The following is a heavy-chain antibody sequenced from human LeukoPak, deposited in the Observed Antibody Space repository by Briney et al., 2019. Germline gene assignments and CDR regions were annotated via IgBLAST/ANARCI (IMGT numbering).Heavy chain of an antibody. V-gene: IGHV3-30*02. CDR1: GFSFIEYA. J-gene: IGHJ4*02. CDR2: IRYDGKYT. Sequence: GGSLRLSCTASGFSFIEYAMNWVRQAPGKGLEWVAFIRYDGKYTYYADSVKGRFTISRDNGKSSLYLQMNSLRAEDTAVYHCARALRDLTAWGQGTLVTVSS. CDR3: ARALRDLTA. D-gene: IGHD3/OR15-3a*01.